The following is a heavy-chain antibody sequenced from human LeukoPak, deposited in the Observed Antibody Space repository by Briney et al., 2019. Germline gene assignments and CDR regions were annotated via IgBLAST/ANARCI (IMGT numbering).Heavy chain of an antibody. V-gene: IGHV4-59*08. CDR1: GGSISGHY. J-gene: IGHJ4*02. D-gene: IGHD5-18*01. CDR2: FYYSGST. Sequence: PSETLSLTCTVSGGSISGHYWSWIRQPPGKGLEWIGYFYYSGSTYYNPSLKSRVTISVNTSRNQFSLRLSSVTAADTAVYYCARHHMGYSYGFDYWGLGTLVSVSS. CDR3: ARHHMGYSYGFDY.